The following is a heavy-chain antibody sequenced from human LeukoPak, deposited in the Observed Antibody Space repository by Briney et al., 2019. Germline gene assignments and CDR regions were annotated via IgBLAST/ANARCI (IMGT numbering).Heavy chain of an antibody. CDR3: ARDYDSRARFDP. J-gene: IGHJ5*02. Sequence: PGGSLRVSCAGSGSTFTRHTMIWVRQAPGKGLEWISYISSGSDTIYYADSVKGRFTVSRDNAKTSLYLQMNSLRVEDTAVYFCARDYDSRARFDPWGQGALVTVSS. D-gene: IGHD3-22*01. V-gene: IGHV3-48*01. CDR1: GSTFTRHT. CDR2: ISSGSDTI.